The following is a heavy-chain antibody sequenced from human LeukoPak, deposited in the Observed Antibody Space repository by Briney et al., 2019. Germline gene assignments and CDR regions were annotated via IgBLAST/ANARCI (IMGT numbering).Heavy chain of an antibody. Sequence: ASVTVSCKASGYTFTSYGISWVRQAPGQGLEWMGWISAYNGNTNYAQKLQGRVTMTTDTSTSTAYMELRSLRSDDTAVYYCARGYYYDSSGPADYWGQGTLVTVSS. D-gene: IGHD3-22*01. J-gene: IGHJ4*02. CDR2: ISAYNGNT. V-gene: IGHV1-18*01. CDR3: ARGYYYDSSGPADY. CDR1: GYTFTSYG.